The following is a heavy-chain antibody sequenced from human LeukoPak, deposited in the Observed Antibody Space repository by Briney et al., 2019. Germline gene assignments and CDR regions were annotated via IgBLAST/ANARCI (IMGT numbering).Heavy chain of an antibody. CDR1: GFTFSSYN. D-gene: IGHD4-17*01. CDR2: ISSSSSYI. Sequence: GGSLRLSCAASGFTFSSYNMNWVRQAPGKGLEWVSFISSSSSYIYYADSVKGRFTISRDNSKNTLYLQMNSLRGEDTAVYHCAKEIWPTVTTPGLTYFDYWGQGTLVTVSS. J-gene: IGHJ4*02. V-gene: IGHV3-21*01. CDR3: AKEIWPTVTTPGLTYFDY.